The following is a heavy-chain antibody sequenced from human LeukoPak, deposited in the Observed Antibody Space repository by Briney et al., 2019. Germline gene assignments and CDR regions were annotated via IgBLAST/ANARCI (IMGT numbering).Heavy chain of an antibody. CDR2: INPNSGGT. Sequence: ASVKVSCKASGYTFTGYYMHWVRQAPGQGLEWMGWINPNSGGTNYAQKFQGWVTMTRDTSISTAYMELSRLRSDDTAVYYCARGASRVVPIDYWGQGTLVTVSS. J-gene: IGHJ4*02. V-gene: IGHV1-2*04. CDR1: GYTFTGYY. CDR3: ARGASRVVPIDY. D-gene: IGHD2-2*01.